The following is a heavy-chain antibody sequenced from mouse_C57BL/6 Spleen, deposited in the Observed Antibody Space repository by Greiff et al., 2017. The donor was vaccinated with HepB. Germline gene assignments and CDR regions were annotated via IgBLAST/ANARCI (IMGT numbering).Heavy chain of an antibody. CDR3: ARSGITTVTRYFDV. CDR1: GYSFTDYN. Sequence: EVQGVESGPELVKPGASVKISCKASGYSFTDYNMNWVKQSNGKSLEWIGVINPNYGTTSYNQKFKGKATLTVDQSSSTAYMQLNSLTSEDSAVYYCARSGITTVTRYFDVWGTGTTVTVSS. J-gene: IGHJ1*03. D-gene: IGHD1-1*01. V-gene: IGHV1-39*01. CDR2: INPNYGTT.